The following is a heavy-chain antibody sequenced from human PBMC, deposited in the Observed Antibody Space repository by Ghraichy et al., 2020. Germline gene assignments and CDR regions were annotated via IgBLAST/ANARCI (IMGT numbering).Heavy chain of an antibody. CDR1: GFTFSSYA. Sequence: GGSLRLSCAASGFTFSSYAMSWVRQAPGKGLEWVSAISGSGGSTYYADSVKGRFTISRDNSKNTLYLQMNSLRAEDTAVYYCAKVNGAMVRGVTGLPHSGRSYYFDYWGQGTLVTVSS. CDR2: ISGSGGST. CDR3: AKVNGAMVRGVTGLPHSGRSYYFDY. J-gene: IGHJ4*02. D-gene: IGHD3-10*01. V-gene: IGHV3-23*01.